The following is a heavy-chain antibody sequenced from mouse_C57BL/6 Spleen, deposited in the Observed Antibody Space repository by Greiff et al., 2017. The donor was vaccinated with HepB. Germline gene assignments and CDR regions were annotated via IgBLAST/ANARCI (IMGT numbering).Heavy chain of an antibody. CDR2: INYDGSST. D-gene: IGHD1-1*01. V-gene: IGHV5-16*01. J-gene: IGHJ3*01. CDR1: GFTFSDYY. Sequence: EVQRVESEGGLVQPGSSMKLSCTASGFTFSDYYMAWVRQVPEKGLEWVANINYDGSSTYYLDSLKSRFIISRDNAKNILYLQMSSLKSEDTATYYCAREYYYGSAAWFAYWGQGTLVTVSA. CDR3: AREYYYGSAAWFAY.